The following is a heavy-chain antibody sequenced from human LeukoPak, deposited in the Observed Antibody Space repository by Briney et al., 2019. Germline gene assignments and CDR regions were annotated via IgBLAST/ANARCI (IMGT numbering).Heavy chain of an antibody. J-gene: IGHJ3*02. D-gene: IGHD3-22*01. CDR1: GFTLSVYS. Sequence: GGSLRLSCAASGFTLSVYSMHWVRQAPGKELVWVSRINTDGSSTNYADSVKGRFTISRDNAKNSLYLQMNSLRAEDTAVYYCARETAYDSIDAFDIWGQGTMVTVSS. V-gene: IGHV3-74*01. CDR3: ARETAYDSIDAFDI. CDR2: INTDGSST.